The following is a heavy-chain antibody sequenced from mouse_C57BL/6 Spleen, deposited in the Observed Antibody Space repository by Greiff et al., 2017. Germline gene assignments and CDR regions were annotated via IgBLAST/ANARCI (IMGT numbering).Heavy chain of an antibody. V-gene: IGHV5-6*02. Sequence: EVMLVESGGDLVKPGGSLKLSCAASGFTFSSYGMSWVRQTPDKRLEWVATISSGGSYTYYPDSVKGRFTISRDNAKNTLYLQMSSLKSEDTAMYYCARTTVVYYYAMDYWGQGTSVTVSS. CDR1: GFTFSSYG. CDR3: ARTTVVYYYAMDY. J-gene: IGHJ4*01. CDR2: ISSGGSYT. D-gene: IGHD1-1*01.